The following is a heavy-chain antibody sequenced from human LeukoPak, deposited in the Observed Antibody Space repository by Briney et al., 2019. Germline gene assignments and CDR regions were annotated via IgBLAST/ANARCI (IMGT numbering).Heavy chain of an antibody. D-gene: IGHD4-17*01. V-gene: IGHV3-53*01. CDR1: GFTVSTNY. CDR3: ARGGYGEYVQAFDI. Sequence: PGGSLRLSCAASGFTVSTNYISWVRQAPGKALEWVSVIYSGDSTYYADSVKGRFSLSRDNSKNTVYLQMNSLRVEDAAVYYCARGGYGEYVQAFDIWGQGTMVTVSS. J-gene: IGHJ3*02. CDR2: IYSGDST.